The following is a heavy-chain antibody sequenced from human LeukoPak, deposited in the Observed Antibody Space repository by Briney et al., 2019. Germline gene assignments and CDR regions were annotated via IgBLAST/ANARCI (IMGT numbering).Heavy chain of an antibody. D-gene: IGHD4-23*01. Sequence: PSETLSLTCTVSGGSISSGSYYWSWIRQPAGKGLEWIGRIYTSGSTNYNPSLKSRVTISVDTSKNQFSLKLSSVTAADTAVYYCARGRRLSYGGNSVVPYFDYWGQGTLVTVSS. CDR3: ARGRRLSYGGNSVVPYFDY. J-gene: IGHJ4*02. CDR1: GGSISSGSYY. CDR2: IYTSGST. V-gene: IGHV4-61*02.